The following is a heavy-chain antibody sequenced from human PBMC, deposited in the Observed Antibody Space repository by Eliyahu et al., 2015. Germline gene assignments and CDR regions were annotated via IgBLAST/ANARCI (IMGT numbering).Heavy chain of an antibody. D-gene: IGHD2-15*01. CDR2: IKSKTDGGTT. V-gene: IGHV3-15*01. Sequence: EVQLVESGGGLVKPGGSXRLSCAASGFTFSNAWMSWVRQAPGKGLEWVGRIKSKTDGGTTDYAAPVKGRFTISRDDSKNTLYLQMNSLKTEDTAVYYCTTDIGGSWGKQFSSDYWGQGTLVTVSS. CDR1: GFTFSNAW. CDR3: TTDIGGSWGKQFSSDY. J-gene: IGHJ4*02.